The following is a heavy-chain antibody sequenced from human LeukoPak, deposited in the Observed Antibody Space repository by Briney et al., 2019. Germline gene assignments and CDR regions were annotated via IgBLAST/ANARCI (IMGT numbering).Heavy chain of an antibody. CDR2: ISGSGGST. D-gene: IGHD3-22*01. CDR3: AKGGPRYYDSSGYHY. J-gene: IGHJ4*02. Sequence: PGGSLRLSCAASGFTFSSYAMSWVRQAPGKGLEWVSAISGSGGSTYYAAPVKGRFTISRDNSKNTPYLQMNSLRAEDTAVYYCAKGGPRYYDSSGYHYWGQGTLVTVSS. CDR1: GFTFSSYA. V-gene: IGHV3-23*01.